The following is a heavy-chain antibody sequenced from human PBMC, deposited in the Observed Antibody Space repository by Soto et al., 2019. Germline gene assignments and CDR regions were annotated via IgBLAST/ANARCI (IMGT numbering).Heavy chain of an antibody. D-gene: IGHD6-13*01. V-gene: IGHV4-31*03. CDR1: GGSISSGGYY. Sequence: QVQLQESGPGLVKPSQTLSLTCTVSGGSISSGGYYWSWIRQHPGKGLEWIGYIYYSGSTYYNPYLMSRVTISVDTSKNQFSLKLSSVTAADTAVYYCARVSGDSSSWYGWFDPWGQGTLVTVSS. CDR3: ARVSGDSSSWYGWFDP. CDR2: IYYSGST. J-gene: IGHJ5*02.